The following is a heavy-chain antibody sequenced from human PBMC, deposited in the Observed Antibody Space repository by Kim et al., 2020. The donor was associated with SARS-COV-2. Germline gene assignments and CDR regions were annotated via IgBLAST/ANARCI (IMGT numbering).Heavy chain of an antibody. Sequence: SETLSLTCTVSGGSISSGGYYWSWIRQHPGKGLEWIGYIYYSGSTYYNPSLKSRVTISVDTSKNQFSLKLSSVTAADTAVYYCARYDYGDLRLIDYWGQGTLVTVSS. CDR3: ARYDYGDLRLIDY. CDR2: IYYSGST. V-gene: IGHV4-31*03. CDR1: GGSISSGGYY. J-gene: IGHJ4*02. D-gene: IGHD4-17*01.